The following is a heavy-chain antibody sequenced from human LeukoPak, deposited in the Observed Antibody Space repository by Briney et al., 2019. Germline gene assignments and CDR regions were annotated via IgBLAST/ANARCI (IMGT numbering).Heavy chain of an antibody. CDR3: AKDTSRGYNYYYYMDV. Sequence: PGGSLRLSCAAPGFTFDDYTMHSVRQAPGKGLEWVSLISWDGGSTYYGDSVKGRFTIYRDNSKNSLYLQMNSLRTEDTALYYCAKDTSRGYNYYYYMDVWGKGTTVTVSS. CDR1: GFTFDDYT. J-gene: IGHJ6*03. CDR2: ISWDGGST. V-gene: IGHV3-43*01. D-gene: IGHD5-12*01.